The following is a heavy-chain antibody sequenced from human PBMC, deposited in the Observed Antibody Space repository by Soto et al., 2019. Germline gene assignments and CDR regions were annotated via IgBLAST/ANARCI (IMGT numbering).Heavy chain of an antibody. Sequence: QVQLVQSGAEVKKPGASVKVSCKASGYTFTNYGISWVRQAPGQGLEWMGWISAYNGNTDYAQKLQGRVTMTTDTSTSTAYMALRSLRSDHTAVYYCARVGAYCVSTSCHDYWGQGTLVTVSS. CDR3: ARVGAYCVSTSCHDY. V-gene: IGHV1-18*01. J-gene: IGHJ4*02. CDR2: ISAYNGNT. D-gene: IGHD2-2*01. CDR1: GYTFTNYG.